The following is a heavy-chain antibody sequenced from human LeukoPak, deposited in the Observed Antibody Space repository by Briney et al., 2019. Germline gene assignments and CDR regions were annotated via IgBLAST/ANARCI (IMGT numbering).Heavy chain of an antibody. Sequence: GGSLRLSCAASGFTFSSYWMSWFRQAPGKGLEWVANIKQDGSEKYYVDSVKGRFTISRDNAKNSLYLQMNSLRAEDTAVYYCAREGGESDFDYWGQGTLVTVSS. V-gene: IGHV3-7*03. D-gene: IGHD3-16*01. CDR1: GFTFSSYW. CDR2: IKQDGSEK. J-gene: IGHJ4*02. CDR3: AREGGESDFDY.